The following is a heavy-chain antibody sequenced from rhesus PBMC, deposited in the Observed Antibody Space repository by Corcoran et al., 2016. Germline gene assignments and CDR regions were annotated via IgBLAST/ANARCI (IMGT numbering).Heavy chain of an antibody. V-gene: IGHV4S9*01. D-gene: IGHD3-3*01. CDR3: AGEVNSGTGYQYRYGLDS. CDR2: IYGSRGST. Sequence: QVQLQESGQGLVKPSETLSLTCAVSGGSISDNYYWNWIRQPPGTGLEWIGKIYGSRGSTYNNPPRKSRVTIAKDTSKNQLSLKLGAVPAADTAVYYCAGEVNSGTGYQYRYGLDSWGQGVVVTVSS. J-gene: IGHJ6*01. CDR1: GGSISDNYY.